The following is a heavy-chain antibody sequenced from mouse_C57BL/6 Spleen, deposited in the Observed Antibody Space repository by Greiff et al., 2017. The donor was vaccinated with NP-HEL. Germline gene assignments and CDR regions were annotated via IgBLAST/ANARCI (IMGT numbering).Heavy chain of an antibody. CDR3: ARWPLRPYYAMDY. CDR2: IDPSDSYT. J-gene: IGHJ4*01. V-gene: IGHV1-69*01. CDR1: GYTFTSYW. D-gene: IGHD1-2*01. Sequence: QVQLQQPGAELVMPGASAKLSCKASGYTFTSYWMHWVKQRPGQGLEWIGEIDPSDSYTNYNQKFKGKSTLTVDKSSSTAYMQLSSLTSEDSAVYYCARWPLRPYYAMDYWGQGTSVTVSS.